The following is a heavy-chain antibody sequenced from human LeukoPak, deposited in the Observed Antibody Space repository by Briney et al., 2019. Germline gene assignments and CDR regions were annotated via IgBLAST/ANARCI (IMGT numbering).Heavy chain of an antibody. Sequence: PGGSLRLSCAASGFTFSNSAMSWVRQAPGKGLEWVSTLSGSGITTYYADSVKRRFTISRDNSKNPLYLQMNSLRAEDTAVYYCAKGIYSSGWSYFDYWGHGPLVTVSS. CDR1: GFTFSNSA. CDR2: LSGSGITT. CDR3: AKGIYSSGWSYFDY. J-gene: IGHJ4*01. V-gene: IGHV3-23*01. D-gene: IGHD6-19*01.